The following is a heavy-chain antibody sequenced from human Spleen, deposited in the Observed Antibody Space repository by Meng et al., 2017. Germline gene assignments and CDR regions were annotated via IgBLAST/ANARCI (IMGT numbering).Heavy chain of an antibody. D-gene: IGHD2-2*01. CDR3: ATEVPCSSATCFVEYFQH. CDR2: IGTTNTYI. Sequence: GESLKISCEVSGSDFSRSTINWVRQAPGKGLEWVSSIGTTNTYIYYADSVKGRFTISRDNARNSLFLQMNSLTAADTAVYYCATEVPCSSATCFVEYFQHWGQGTLVTVSS. J-gene: IGHJ1*01. CDR1: GSDFSRST. V-gene: IGHV3-21*06.